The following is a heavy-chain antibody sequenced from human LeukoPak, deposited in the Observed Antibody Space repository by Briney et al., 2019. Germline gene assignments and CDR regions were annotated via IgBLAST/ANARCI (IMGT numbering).Heavy chain of an antibody. J-gene: IGHJ4*02. Sequence: SETLSLTCAVYGGSFSGYYWSWIRQPPGKGLEWIGEINHSGSTNYNPSLKSRVTISVDTSKNQFSLKLSSVTAADTAVYYCARERLRYYYDSSGYYGGYWGQGTLVTVSS. CDR1: GGSFSGYY. D-gene: IGHD3-22*01. V-gene: IGHV4-34*01. CDR3: ARERLRYYYDSSGYYGGY. CDR2: INHSGST.